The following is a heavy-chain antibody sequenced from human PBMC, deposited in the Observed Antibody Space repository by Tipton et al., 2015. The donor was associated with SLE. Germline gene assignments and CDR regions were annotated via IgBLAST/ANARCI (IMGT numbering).Heavy chain of an antibody. V-gene: IGHV4-61*01. CDR3: ARGGSSSWDGPSGGFDP. CDR2: IYYSGST. CDR1: GGSVSSGSYY. Sequence: TLSLTCTVSGGSVSSGSYYWSWIRQPPGKGLEWIGYIYYSGSTNYNPSLKSRVTISVDTSKNQFSLKLSSVTAADTAVYYCARGGSSSWDGPSGGFDPWGQGTLVTVSS. D-gene: IGHD6-13*01. J-gene: IGHJ5*02.